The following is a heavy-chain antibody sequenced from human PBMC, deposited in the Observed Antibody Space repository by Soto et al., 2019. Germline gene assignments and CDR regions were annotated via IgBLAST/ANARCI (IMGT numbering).Heavy chain of an antibody. CDR3: ARGGLRFLEWLPNYYYYGMDV. Sequence: VKVSCKASGGTFSSYAISWVRQAPGQGLEWMGGIIPIFGTANYAQKFQGRVTITADESTSTAYMELSSLRSEDTAVYYCARGGLRFLEWLPNYYYYGMDVWGQGTTVTVSS. V-gene: IGHV1-69*01. D-gene: IGHD3-3*01. J-gene: IGHJ6*02. CDR1: GGTFSSYA. CDR2: IIPIFGTA.